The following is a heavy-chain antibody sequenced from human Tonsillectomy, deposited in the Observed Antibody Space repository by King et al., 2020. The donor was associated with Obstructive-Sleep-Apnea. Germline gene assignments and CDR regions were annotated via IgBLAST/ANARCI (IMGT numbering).Heavy chain of an antibody. J-gene: IGHJ4*02. D-gene: IGHD3-22*01. CDR2: IIRKVYGGTT. CDR3: TRDLGYYDTSGYLGFY. Sequence: VQLVESGGGLVQPGRSLRLSCTASGFTLGDYAMSWFRHAPGRGLEWVGFIIRKVYGGTTEYAESVKGRFTISRDDSKSIAYLQMTSLKTEDTAVYYCTRDLGYYDTSGYLGFYWGQGTLVTVSS. CDR1: GFTLGDYA. V-gene: IGHV3-49*03.